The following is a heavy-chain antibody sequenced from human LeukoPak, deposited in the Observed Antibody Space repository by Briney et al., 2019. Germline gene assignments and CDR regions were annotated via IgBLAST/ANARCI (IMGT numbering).Heavy chain of an antibody. Sequence: GGSLRLSCAASGFTVSSNYMSWVRQAPGKGLEWVSVIYSGGSTYYADSVKGRFTISRDNSKNTLYLQMNSLRAEDTAVYYCARDYRFSGYSGYDYPLDYWGQGTLVTVSS. CDR3: ARDYRFSGYSGYDYPLDY. D-gene: IGHD5-12*01. J-gene: IGHJ4*02. CDR1: GFTVSSNY. CDR2: IYSGGST. V-gene: IGHV3-66*01.